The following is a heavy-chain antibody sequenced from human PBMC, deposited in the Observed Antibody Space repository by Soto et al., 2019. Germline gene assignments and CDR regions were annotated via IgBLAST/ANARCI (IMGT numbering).Heavy chain of an antibody. D-gene: IGHD4-17*01. J-gene: IGHJ1*01. V-gene: IGHV5-51*01. Sequence: GESLKISCKGSGYSFTSYWIGWVRQMPGKGLEWMGIIYPGDSDTRYSPSFQGQVTISADKSISTAYLQWSSLKASDTAMYYCARQLLWADSGDYTNEHWGQGPLVTV. CDR1: GYSFTSYW. CDR3: ARQLLWADSGDYTNEH. CDR2: IYPGDSDT.